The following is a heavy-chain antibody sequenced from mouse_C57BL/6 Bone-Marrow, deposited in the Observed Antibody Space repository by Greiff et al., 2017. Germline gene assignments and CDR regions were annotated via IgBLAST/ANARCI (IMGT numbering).Heavy chain of an antibody. D-gene: IGHD2-3*01. CDR1: GFTFSDYY. CDR2: ISNGGGST. CDR3: ARHGDGYYYYAMDY. J-gene: IGHJ4*01. V-gene: IGHV5-12*01. Sequence: EVKLVESGGGLVQPGGSLKLSCAASGFTFSDYYMYWVRQTPEKRLEWVSYISNGGGSTYYPDTVKGRFTISRDNAKNTLYLQMIRLKSDDTAMYYFARHGDGYYYYAMDYWGQGTSVTVSS.